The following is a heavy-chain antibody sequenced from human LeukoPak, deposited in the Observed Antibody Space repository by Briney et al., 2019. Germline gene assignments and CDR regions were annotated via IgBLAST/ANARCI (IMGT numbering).Heavy chain of an antibody. J-gene: IGHJ4*02. D-gene: IGHD3-3*01. V-gene: IGHV5-51*01. CDR1: GYSFTTYW. CDR2: IYPGDSET. Sequence: GESLKISCKGSGYSFTTYWIGWVRQMPGKGLEWMGIIYPGDSETRYSPSFQGQVTISADKSISTAYLQWSSLKASDTAMYYCARLFTYYDFWSGYSHRGGFDYWGQGTLVTVSS. CDR3: ARLFTYYDFWSGYSHRGGFDY.